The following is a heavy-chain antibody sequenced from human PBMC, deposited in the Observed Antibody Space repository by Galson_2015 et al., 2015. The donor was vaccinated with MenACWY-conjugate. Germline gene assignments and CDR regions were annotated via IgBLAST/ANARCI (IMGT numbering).Heavy chain of an antibody. CDR3: ARVVINGFWSGFPAFDY. V-gene: IGHV4-59*08. CDR1: RDSLRGYY. Sequence: ETPSLTSVVSRDSLRGYYLSSVPPPPREGPGWVGHIFFPGGTNYHPPLKRRVPMSVNTSKSQFSLKLTSVTAADTAVYYCARVVINGFWSGFPAFDYWGQGILVTVSS. D-gene: IGHD3-3*01. CDR2: IFFPGGT. J-gene: IGHJ4*02.